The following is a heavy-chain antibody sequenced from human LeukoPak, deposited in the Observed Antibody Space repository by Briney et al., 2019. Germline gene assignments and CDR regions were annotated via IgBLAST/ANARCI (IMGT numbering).Heavy chain of an antibody. V-gene: IGHV3-53*01. CDR2: IYSGGST. J-gene: IGHJ5*02. CDR1: GFTVSSNY. Sequence: GGSLRLSCAASGFTVSSNYMSWVRQAPGKGLEWVSVIYSGGSTYYADSVKGRFTISRDNSKNTLYLQMNSLRAEDTAVYYCARSHYDFWSGYYFDPWGQGTLVTVSS. D-gene: IGHD3-3*01. CDR3: ARSHYDFWSGYYFDP.